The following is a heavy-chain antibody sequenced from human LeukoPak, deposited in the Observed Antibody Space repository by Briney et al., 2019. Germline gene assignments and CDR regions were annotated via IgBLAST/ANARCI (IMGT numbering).Heavy chain of an antibody. J-gene: IGHJ4*02. Sequence: ASVKVSCKASGYAFTSYYMHWVRQAPGQGLEWMGIINPSGGSTSYAQKFQGRVTMTRDTSTSTVYMELSSLRSEDTAVYYCARFEWELGFDYWGQGTLVTVSS. V-gene: IGHV1-46*01. CDR3: ARFEWELGFDY. CDR1: GYAFTSYY. CDR2: INPSGGST. D-gene: IGHD1-26*01.